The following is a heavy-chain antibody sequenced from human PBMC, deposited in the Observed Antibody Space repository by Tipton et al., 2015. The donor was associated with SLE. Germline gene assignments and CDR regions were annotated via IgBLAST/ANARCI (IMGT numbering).Heavy chain of an antibody. J-gene: IGHJ5*02. CDR2: VFDTGYT. CDR1: GGSFSGYY. CDR3: ARVKRDLYGPAAWVDP. D-gene: IGHD3-10*01. V-gene: IGHV4-34*12. Sequence: TLSLTCAVYGGSFSGYYWSWIRQPRGKRLEWIGSVFDTGYTAYNPSLEGRMSISVDTSNNEFSLKLSSVTAADTAVYYCARVKRDLYGPAAWVDPWGQGTLVTVSS.